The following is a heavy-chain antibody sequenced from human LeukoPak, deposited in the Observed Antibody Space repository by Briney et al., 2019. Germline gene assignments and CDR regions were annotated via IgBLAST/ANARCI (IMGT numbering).Heavy chain of an antibody. J-gene: IGHJ5*02. V-gene: IGHV4-34*01. D-gene: IGHD3-22*01. CDR3: ARKTMIVVVNWFDP. CDR1: GGSFSGYY. Sequence: SETLSLTCAVYGGSFSGYYWSWIRQPPGKGLEWIGEINHSGGTNYNPSLKSRVTISVDTSKNQFSLKLSSVTAADTAVYYCARKTMIVVVNWFDPWGQGTLVTVSS. CDR2: INHSGGT.